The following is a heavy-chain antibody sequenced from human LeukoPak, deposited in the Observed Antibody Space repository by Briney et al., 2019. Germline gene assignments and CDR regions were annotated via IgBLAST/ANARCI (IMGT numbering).Heavy chain of an antibody. CDR2: IYSGGST. J-gene: IGHJ4*02. CDR3: AREKVVVPASKGFDY. D-gene: IGHD2-2*01. Sequence: PGGSLRLSCAASGFTVSSNYMSWVRQAPGKGLEWVSVIYSGGSTYYADSVKGRFTISRDNSKNTLYLQMNSLRAEDTAVYYCAREKVVVPASKGFDYWGQGTLVTVSS. CDR1: GFTVSSNY. V-gene: IGHV3-53*01.